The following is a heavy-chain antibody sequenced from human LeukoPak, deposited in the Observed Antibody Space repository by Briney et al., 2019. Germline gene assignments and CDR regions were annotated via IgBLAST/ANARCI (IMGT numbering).Heavy chain of an antibody. V-gene: IGHV3-11*01. Sequence: PGGSLRLSCAASGFSFSDYYMSWIRQSPGKGLEWLSYVSSSGAAVHYADSVKGRFTISRDNSKNTLYLQMNSLRAEDTAVYYCAKTEDDCSGYFDAFYIWGQGTMVGGSS. CDR3: AKTEDDCSGYFDAFYI. CDR1: GFSFSDYY. CDR2: VSSSGAAV. J-gene: IGHJ3*02. D-gene: IGHD3-22*01.